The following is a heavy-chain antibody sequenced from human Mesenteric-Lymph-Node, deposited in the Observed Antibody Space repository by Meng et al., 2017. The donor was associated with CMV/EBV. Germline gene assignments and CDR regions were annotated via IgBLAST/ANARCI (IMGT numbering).Heavy chain of an antibody. D-gene: IGHD2-2*01. V-gene: IGHV3-23*03. CDR1: GFTFSSYV. CDR3: ARGDSSTTWLVFDY. Sequence: GGSLRLSCAASGFTFSSYVLSWVRQAPGKGLEWVSVIFSDGSTTKYADSVKGRFTISRDNSKNTLYLQMNSLRAEDTALYYCARGDSSTTWLVFDYWGLGTLVTVSS. CDR2: IFSDGSTT. J-gene: IGHJ4*02.